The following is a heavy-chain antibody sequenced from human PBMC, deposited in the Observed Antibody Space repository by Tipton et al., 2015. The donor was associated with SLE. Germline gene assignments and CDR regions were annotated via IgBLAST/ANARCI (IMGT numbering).Heavy chain of an antibody. J-gene: IGHJ4*02. CDR3: AKGLSIIAALDY. V-gene: IGHV3-30*04. CDR1: GFTFSTYA. CDR2: ISYHGRNR. Sequence: SLRLSCAASGFTFSTYAMYWVRQAPGKGLEWVAFISYHGRNRFYADSVKGRFTISRDNSKNTLYLQMNSLRAEDTAVYYCAKGLSIIAALDYWGQGTLVTVSS. D-gene: IGHD6-13*01.